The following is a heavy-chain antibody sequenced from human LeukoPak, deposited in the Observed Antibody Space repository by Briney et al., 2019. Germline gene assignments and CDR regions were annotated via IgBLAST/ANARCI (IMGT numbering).Heavy chain of an antibody. CDR1: GGSISSYY. CDR3: AGFTFFRGVITFDY. D-gene: IGHD3-10*01. Sequence: SETLSLTCTVSGGSISSYYWGWIRQPPGKGLEWIGSVDHSGGTYYNPSLRSRVSISVDTSKNQFSLKLSSVTAADTAVYSCAGFTFFRGVITFDYWGQGTLVTVSS. J-gene: IGHJ4*02. CDR2: VDHSGGT. V-gene: IGHV4-38-2*02.